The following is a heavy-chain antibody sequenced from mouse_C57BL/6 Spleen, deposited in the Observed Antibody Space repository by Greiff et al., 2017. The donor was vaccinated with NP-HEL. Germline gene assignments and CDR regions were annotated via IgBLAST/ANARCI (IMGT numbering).Heavy chain of an antibody. D-gene: IGHD2-4*01. Sequence: VQLQESGPELVKPGASVKISCKASGYAFSSSWMNWVKQRPGKGLEWIGRIYPGDGDTNYNGKFKGKATLTADKSSSTAYMQLSSLTSEDSAVYYCARSVYDYDLAWFAYWGQGTLVTVSA. CDR2: IYPGDGDT. CDR1: GYAFSSSW. J-gene: IGHJ3*01. CDR3: ARSVYDYDLAWFAY. V-gene: IGHV1-82*01.